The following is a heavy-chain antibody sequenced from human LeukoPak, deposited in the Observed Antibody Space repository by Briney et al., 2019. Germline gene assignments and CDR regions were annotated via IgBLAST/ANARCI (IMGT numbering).Heavy chain of an antibody. Sequence: SETLSLTCPVSGGSISSGGYYWSWIRQHPGKGLEWIGYIYYSGSTYYNPSLKSRVTISVDTSKNQFSLKVSSVTAADTAVYYCARGARGYCSGGSCYGLPYNWFDPWGQGILVTVSS. CDR2: IYYSGST. J-gene: IGHJ5*02. D-gene: IGHD2-15*01. CDR3: ARGARGYCSGGSCYGLPYNWFDP. V-gene: IGHV4-31*03. CDR1: GGSISSGGYY.